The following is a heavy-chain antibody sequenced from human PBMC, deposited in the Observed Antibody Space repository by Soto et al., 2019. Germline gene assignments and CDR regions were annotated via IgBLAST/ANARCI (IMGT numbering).Heavy chain of an antibody. V-gene: IGHV3-23*01. CDR1: GFTFSSYA. Sequence: EVQLLESGGGLVQPGGSLRLSCAASGFTFSSYAMSWVRQAPGKGLEWVSAISGSGGSTYYADSVKGRFTIPRDNSKNTLYLQMNSLRAEDTAVYYCAKDPFIRSWTKYFDYWGQGTLVTVSS. J-gene: IGHJ4*02. CDR2: ISGSGGST. CDR3: AKDPFIRSWTKYFDY. D-gene: IGHD6-13*01.